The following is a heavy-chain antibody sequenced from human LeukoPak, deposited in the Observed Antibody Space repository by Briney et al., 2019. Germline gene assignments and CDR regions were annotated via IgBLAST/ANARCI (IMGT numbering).Heavy chain of an antibody. D-gene: IGHD5-18*01. Sequence: GGSLRLSCAASKFTFSIYAMTWVRQAPGMGLEWVSCITGSGANTYYGDSVKGRFTISRDNSKNTLHLQMNTLRAEDTAVYYCARHRPRGFTYGLDAFDIWGEGTMVTVSS. CDR2: ITGSGANT. CDR3: ARHRPRGFTYGLDAFDI. J-gene: IGHJ3*02. V-gene: IGHV3-23*01. CDR1: KFTFSIYA.